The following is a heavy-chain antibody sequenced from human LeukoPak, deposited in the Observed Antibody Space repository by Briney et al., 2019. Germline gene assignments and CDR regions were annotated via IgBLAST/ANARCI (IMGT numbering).Heavy chain of an antibody. CDR1: GFTFSSYS. V-gene: IGHV3-30*18. CDR3: AKDRLLDY. CDR2: ISYDGSNK. J-gene: IGHJ4*02. Sequence: GGSLRLSCAASGFTFSSYSMNWVRQAPGKGLEWVAVISYDGSNKYYADSVKGRFTISRDNSKNTLYLQMNSLRAEDTAVYYCAKDRLLDYWGQGTLVTVSS.